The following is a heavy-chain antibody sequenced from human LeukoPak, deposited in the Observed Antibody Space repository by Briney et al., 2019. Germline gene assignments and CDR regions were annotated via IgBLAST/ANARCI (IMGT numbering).Heavy chain of an antibody. CDR1: GGSFSGYY. D-gene: IGHD3-10*01. CDR3: ARAYGSGSPPMNWFDP. CDR2: VNHSGST. Sequence: SETLSLTCAVYGGSFSGYYWSWIRQPPGKGLEWIGEVNHSGSTNYNPSLKSRVTISVDTSKNQFSLKLSSVTAADTAVYHCARAYGSGSPPMNWFDPWGQGTLVTVSS. V-gene: IGHV4-34*01. J-gene: IGHJ5*02.